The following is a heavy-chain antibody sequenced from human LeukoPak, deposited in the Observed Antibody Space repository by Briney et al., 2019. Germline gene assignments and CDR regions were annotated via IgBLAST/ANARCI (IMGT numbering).Heavy chain of an antibody. V-gene: IGHV3-23*01. CDR3: APRTAAAGSSGN. CDR2: ISGGGGST. Sequence: PGGSLRLSCAASGFTFSSYAMSWVRQAPGKGLEWVSAISGGGGSTYYADSVKGRFTISRDNSKNTLYLQMNSLRAEDTAVYYRAPRTAAAGSSGNWGQGTLVTVSS. D-gene: IGHD6-13*01. CDR1: GFTFSSYA. J-gene: IGHJ4*02.